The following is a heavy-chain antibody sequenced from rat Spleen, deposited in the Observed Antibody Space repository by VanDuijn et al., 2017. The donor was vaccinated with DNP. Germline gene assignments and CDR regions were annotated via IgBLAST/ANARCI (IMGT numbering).Heavy chain of an antibody. V-gene: IGHV5-22*01. D-gene: IGHD4-3*01. CDR3: VRWNSGHFDY. J-gene: IGHJ2*01. CDR1: GFTFSAYY. CDR2: IGSPTYAP. Sequence: EVQLVESGGGLVQPGRSLKLSCAASGFTFSAYYMAWVRQAPAKGLEWVAYIGSPTYAPYYTDSVKGRFAISRDNAKITLYLQMNSLRSENIATYYCVRWNSGHFDYWGQGVMVTVSS.